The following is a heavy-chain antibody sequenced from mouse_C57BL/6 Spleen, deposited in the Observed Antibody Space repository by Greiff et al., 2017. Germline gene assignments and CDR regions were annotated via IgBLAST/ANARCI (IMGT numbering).Heavy chain of an antibody. V-gene: IGHV1-69*01. CDR3: ARADSLGDY. D-gene: IGHD3-2*01. J-gene: IGHJ4*01. Sequence: QVQLQQPGAELVMPGASVKLSCKASGYTFTSYWMHWVKQRPGQGLEWIGEIDPSDSYTNYNQKFKGKSTLTVDKSSSTAYMQLSSLTSEDSAVXYCARADSLGDYWGQGTSVTVSS. CDR1: GYTFTSYW. CDR2: IDPSDSYT.